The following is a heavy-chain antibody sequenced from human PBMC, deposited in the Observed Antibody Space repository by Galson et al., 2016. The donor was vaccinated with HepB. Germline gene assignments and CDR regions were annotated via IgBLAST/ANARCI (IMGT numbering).Heavy chain of an antibody. D-gene: IGHD2-2*01. CDR2: ISGSGGTT. V-gene: IGHV3-23*01. J-gene: IGHJ3*02. CDR1: GFTFSTYA. Sequence: SLRLSCAASGFTFSTYAMSWVRQAPGKGLEWVSAISGSGGTTYYADSVKGRFTISRDNSKNTLYLQVNNLRAEDTAVYYCAKAAPGAFDIWGQGTMVTVSS. CDR3: AKAAPGAFDI.